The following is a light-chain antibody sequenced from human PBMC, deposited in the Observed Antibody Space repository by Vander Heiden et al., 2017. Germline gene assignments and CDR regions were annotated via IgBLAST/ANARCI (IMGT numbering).Light chain of an antibody. J-gene: IGLJ2*01. CDR2: GNS. V-gene: IGLV1-40*01. CDR3: QSYDSSLSGYVV. Sequence: QSVLPQPPSVSWAPVQRVPISCTGSSSNIGAGYDVHWYQQLPGTAPKLLIYGNSNRPSGVPDRFSGSKSGTSASLAITGLQAEDEADYYCQSYDSSLSGYVVFGGGTKLTVL. CDR1: SSNIGAGYD.